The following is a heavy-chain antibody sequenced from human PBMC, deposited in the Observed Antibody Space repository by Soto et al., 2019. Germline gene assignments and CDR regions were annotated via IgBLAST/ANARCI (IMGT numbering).Heavy chain of an antibody. Sequence: EVQLVESGGGLVQPGGSLRLSCAAFGFTYNSYDMHWVRRVPGKGLEWVSSMGGAGAREYAGSVKGRFIISRDNAKNSLYHQMDYLRAGDTAVYYCTRAAFGDGMDLWGQGTPVTVS. V-gene: IGHV3-13*01. CDR1: GFTYNSYD. D-gene: IGHD3-10*01. CDR2: MGGAGAR. CDR3: TRAAFGDGMDL. J-gene: IGHJ6*02.